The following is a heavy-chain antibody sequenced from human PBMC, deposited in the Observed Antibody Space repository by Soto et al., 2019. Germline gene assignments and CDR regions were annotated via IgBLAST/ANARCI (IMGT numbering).Heavy chain of an antibody. Sequence: QVQLVQSGAEVKKPGSSVKVSCKASGDTFSRYAISWVRQAPGQGLKWMGGIIPIFGTTNYAQKFQGRVTITADESTSTVYMELSSLRSEDTAVYYYAREKQLAAHGMDVWGQGTTVTVSS. CDR1: GDTFSRYA. J-gene: IGHJ6*02. D-gene: IGHD6-6*01. CDR3: AREKQLAAHGMDV. CDR2: IIPIFGTT. V-gene: IGHV1-69*01.